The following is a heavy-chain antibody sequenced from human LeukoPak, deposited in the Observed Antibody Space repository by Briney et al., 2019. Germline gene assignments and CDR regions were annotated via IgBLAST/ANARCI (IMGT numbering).Heavy chain of an antibody. CDR3: ARMQQLVPPGYFDY. Sequence: SETLSLTCTDSGGSISSYYWSWIRQPAGKGLEWIGRIYTSGSTNYNPSLKSRVTMSVDTSKNQFSLKLSSVTAADTAVYYCARMQQLVPPGYFDYWGQGTLVTVSS. J-gene: IGHJ4*02. CDR2: IYTSGST. D-gene: IGHD6-13*01. CDR1: GGSISSYY. V-gene: IGHV4-4*07.